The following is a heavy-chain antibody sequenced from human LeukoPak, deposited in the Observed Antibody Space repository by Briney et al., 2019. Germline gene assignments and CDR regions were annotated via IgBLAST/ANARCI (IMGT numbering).Heavy chain of an antibody. Sequence: PGGSLRLSCAASGFTLSTYAMHWVRQAPGKGLEWVAVISYDGSNKYYADSVKGRFTISRDNSKNTLYLQMNSLRAEDTAVYYCASGTMGPTYQLSGGWPWFDPWGQGTLVTVSS. CDR3: ASGTMGPTYQLSGGWPWFDP. CDR2: ISYDGSNK. D-gene: IGHD2-2*01. J-gene: IGHJ5*02. CDR1: GFTLSTYA. V-gene: IGHV3-30*04.